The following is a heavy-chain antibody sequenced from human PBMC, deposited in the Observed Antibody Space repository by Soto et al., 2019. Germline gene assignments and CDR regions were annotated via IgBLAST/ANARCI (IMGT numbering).Heavy chain of an antibody. CDR3: ARSPGCFTISSLYP. Sequence: SETRSSTGGLSGESISSGNWRSWACYPPGQGLELLGDIYHTGITNYNPSLRSRVTISVEKFKNEFSLNLTSVTAADTAVYYCARSPGCFTISSLYPWGPGTLGAVSS. CDR1: GESISSGNW. J-gene: IGHJ4*03. D-gene: IGHD3-3*02. V-gene: IGHV4-4*02. CDR2: IYHTGIT.